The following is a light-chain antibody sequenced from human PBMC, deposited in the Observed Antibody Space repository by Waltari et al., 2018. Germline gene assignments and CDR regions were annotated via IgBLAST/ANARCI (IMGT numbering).Light chain of an antibody. CDR1: IWGDKY. Sequence: SSELTQPPSVSVSPGQTARIPCSGAIWGDKYACWYQQKAGQSPVLVIYQDTKRPSGIPERFSGSNSGNTATLTISGTQTMDEADYYCQAWDTSGVVFGGGTKLTVL. CDR2: QDT. CDR3: QAWDTSGVV. V-gene: IGLV3-1*01. J-gene: IGLJ2*01.